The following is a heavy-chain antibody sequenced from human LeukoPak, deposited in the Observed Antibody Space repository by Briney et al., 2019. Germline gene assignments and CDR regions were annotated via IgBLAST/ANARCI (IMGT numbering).Heavy chain of an antibody. CDR1: GGTFSSYA. Sequence: SSVNVSCKASGGTFSSYAISWVRQAPGQGVNWMGGIIPIFGTANYAQKFQGRVTITADESTSTAYMELSSLRSEDTAVYYCARATLVAVAGIWGQGTLVTVSS. V-gene: IGHV1-69*01. CDR2: IIPIFGTA. D-gene: IGHD6-19*01. J-gene: IGHJ4*02. CDR3: ARATLVAVAGI.